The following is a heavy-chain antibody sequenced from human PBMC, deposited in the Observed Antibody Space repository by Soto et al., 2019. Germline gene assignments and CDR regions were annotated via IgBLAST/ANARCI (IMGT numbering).Heavy chain of an antibody. CDR1: GFTFSSYA. CDR2: ISYDGSNK. Sequence: GGSLRLSCAASGFTFSSYAMHWVRQAPGKGLEWVAVISYDGSNKYYADSVKGRFTISRDNSKNTLYLQMNSLRAEDTAVYYCARGQQQLAHYPLDYWGQGTLVTVSS. D-gene: IGHD6-13*01. J-gene: IGHJ4*02. V-gene: IGHV3-30-3*01. CDR3: ARGQQQLAHYPLDY.